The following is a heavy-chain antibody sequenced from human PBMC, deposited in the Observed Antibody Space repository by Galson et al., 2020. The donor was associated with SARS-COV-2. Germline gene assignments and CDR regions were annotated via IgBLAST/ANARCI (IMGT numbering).Heavy chain of an antibody. D-gene: IGHD2-21*02. V-gene: IGHV1-2*02. CDR3: VRGLSGDWPYYYFFGMDV. CDR2: INPSTGSA. J-gene: IGHJ6*02. CDR1: GYRFTGYY. Sequence: ASVKVSCKASGYRFTGYYIYWLRQAPGQGLEYMGSINPSTGSARYGQRFQDRVTMTSDMSITTAFLKLSGLRFDDTAVYYCVRGLSGDWPYYYFFGMDVWGQGTTVTVSS.